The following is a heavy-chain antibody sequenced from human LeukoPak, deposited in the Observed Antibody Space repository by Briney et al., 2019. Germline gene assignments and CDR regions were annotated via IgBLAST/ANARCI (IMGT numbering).Heavy chain of an antibody. V-gene: IGHV3-30*02. Sequence: GGSLRLSCAASGFSFSSYGMHWVPQAPGKGLEWVAFIRYDGSNQYYADSVKGRFSISRDISKNTVYVQMNSLRTDDTAMYYCAKDPRGYSLASMGEYFQHWGQGTLVTVSS. CDR2: IRYDGSNQ. J-gene: IGHJ1*01. CDR3: AKDPRGYSLASMGEYFQH. CDR1: GFSFSSYG. D-gene: IGHD5-12*01.